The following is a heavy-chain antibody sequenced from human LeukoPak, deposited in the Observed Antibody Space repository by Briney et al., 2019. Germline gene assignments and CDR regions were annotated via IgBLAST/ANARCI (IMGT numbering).Heavy chain of an antibody. Sequence: GESLKISCKGSGYSFTSFWIAWVRQMPGRGLEWMGIIYPSDPDTRYSPSFQGQVTISADKSISTAYLQWSSLKASDTAMYYCARSSSGYSRYWGQGTLVTVSS. J-gene: IGHJ4*02. CDR3: ARSSSGYSRY. CDR1: GYSFTSFW. D-gene: IGHD3-22*01. CDR2: IYPSDPDT. V-gene: IGHV5-51*01.